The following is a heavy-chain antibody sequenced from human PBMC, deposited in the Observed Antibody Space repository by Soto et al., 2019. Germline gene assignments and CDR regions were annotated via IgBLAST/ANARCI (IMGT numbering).Heavy chain of an antibody. J-gene: IGHJ3*02. CDR1: GGSISSSSYY. D-gene: IGHD3-22*01. CDR3: ARPRGYYESSGSNDVFDI. V-gene: IGHV4-39*01. Sequence: PSETLSLTCTVSGGSISSSSYYWGWIRQPPGKGLEWIGSIYYSGNTYYNPSLKNRVTISVDTAKNQFSLKLSSVTAADTTVYYCARPRGYYESSGSNDVFDIWGQGTMVTVS. CDR2: IYYSGNT.